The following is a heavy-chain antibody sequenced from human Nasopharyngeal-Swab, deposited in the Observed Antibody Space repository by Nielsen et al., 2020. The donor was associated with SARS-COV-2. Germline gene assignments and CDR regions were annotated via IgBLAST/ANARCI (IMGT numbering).Heavy chain of an antibody. CDR3: ARRAARDGYNYEVDP. Sequence: GESLKISCMASGYSFVNHWIGWVRQKPGKGLEWMGMVYPGNSEVAYSPSLQGQVTISADKSINTAYLQWSSLRASDTAMYFCARRAARDGYNYEVDPWGQGTLVTVSS. CDR2: VYPGNSEV. J-gene: IGHJ5*02. D-gene: IGHD5-24*01. CDR1: GYSFVNHW. V-gene: IGHV5-51*01.